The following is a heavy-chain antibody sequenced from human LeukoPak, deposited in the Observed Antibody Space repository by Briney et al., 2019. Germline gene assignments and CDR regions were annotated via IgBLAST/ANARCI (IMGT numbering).Heavy chain of an antibody. V-gene: IGHV1-18*01. Sequence: ASVKVSCKASGYTFTSYGISWVRPAPGQGLERMGWISAYNGNTNYAQKPQGRVTMTTGTSTSTAYMELRSLRSDDTAVYYCARSWIAVENYYYGMDVWGQGTMVTVSS. J-gene: IGHJ6*02. CDR3: ARSWIAVENYYYGMDV. D-gene: IGHD6-19*01. CDR2: ISAYNGNT. CDR1: GYTFTSYG.